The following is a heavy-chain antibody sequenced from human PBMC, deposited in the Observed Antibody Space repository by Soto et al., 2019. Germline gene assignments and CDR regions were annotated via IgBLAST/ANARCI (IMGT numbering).Heavy chain of an antibody. CDR2: IYYSGST. V-gene: IGHV4-31*01. J-gene: IGHJ5*02. CDR1: XXXXXXXXYY. CDR3: ARSVFP. D-gene: IGHD3-10*01. Sequence: QVQLQESGPGLVKPSQTLSLTCTVSXXXXXXXXYYWTWIRQHPGKGLEWIGYIYYSGSTYYNPXXXXXXXXXXXXXXXXXXXXXXXXXXXXXXVYYCARSVFPWGQGTLVTVSS.